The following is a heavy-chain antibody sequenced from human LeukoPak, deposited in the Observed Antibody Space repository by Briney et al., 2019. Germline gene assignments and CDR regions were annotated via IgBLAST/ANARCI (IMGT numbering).Heavy chain of an antibody. D-gene: IGHD2-8*01. CDR1: GYTFINYY. V-gene: IGHV1-18*04. Sequence: ASVKVSCKASGYTFINYYIHWVRQAPGQGLEWMGWISAYNGNTNYAQKLQGRVTMTTNTSTSTAYMELRSLRSDDTAVYYCARPVGYCTNGVCHGAYYFDYWGQGTLVTVSS. J-gene: IGHJ4*02. CDR2: ISAYNGNT. CDR3: ARPVGYCTNGVCHGAYYFDY.